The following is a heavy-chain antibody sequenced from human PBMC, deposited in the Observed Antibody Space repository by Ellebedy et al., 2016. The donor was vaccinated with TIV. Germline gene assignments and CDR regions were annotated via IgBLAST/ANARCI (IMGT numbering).Heavy chain of an antibody. D-gene: IGHD1-26*01. J-gene: IGHJ4*02. CDR2: INVDGSKT. Sequence: PGGSLRLSCAASGFTFTTYWMHWVREAPGKGLVWVSRINVDGSKTNYADSVKGRFTISRYNAKNMVYLQMNSLRAEDSAVYHCTRDLVGATSDYWGQGTLVTVSA. V-gene: IGHV3-74*01. CDR1: GFTFTTYW. CDR3: TRDLVGATSDY.